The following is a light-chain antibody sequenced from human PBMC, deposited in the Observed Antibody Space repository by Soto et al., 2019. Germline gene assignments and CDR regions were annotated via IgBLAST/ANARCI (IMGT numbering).Light chain of an antibody. J-gene: IGLJ1*01. CDR2: EVS. CDR3: SSYAGSLYV. Sequence: QSVLTQPPPASGSPGQSVTISCTGTSSDVGAYNYVSWYQQHPGKAPKLMIYEVSKRPSGVPDRFSASKSGNTASLTVSGLQAEDEADYYCSSYAGSLYVFGTGTKVTVL. V-gene: IGLV2-8*01. CDR1: SSDVGAYNY.